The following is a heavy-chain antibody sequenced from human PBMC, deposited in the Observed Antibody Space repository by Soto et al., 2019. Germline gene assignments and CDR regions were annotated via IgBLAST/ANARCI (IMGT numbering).Heavy chain of an antibody. CDR2: ISAYNGNT. CDR1: GYTFTSYG. J-gene: IGHJ3*02. CDR3: SRVDYYDSSGQPRAFDI. V-gene: IGHV1-18*04. D-gene: IGHD3-22*01. Sequence: QVQLVQSGAEVKKPGGSVKVSCKASGYTFTSYGISWVRQAPGQGLEWMGWISAYNGNTNYAQKLQGRVTMTTDTSTSTAYMELRSLRPDDTAVYYCSRVDYYDSSGQPRAFDIWGQETMVTVSS.